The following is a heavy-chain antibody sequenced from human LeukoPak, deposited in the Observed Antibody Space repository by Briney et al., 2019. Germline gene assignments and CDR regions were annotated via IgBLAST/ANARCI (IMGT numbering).Heavy chain of an antibody. Sequence: PGGSLRLFCAASGFTVSSNYVSWVRQAPGKGLEWVSNIYSGGTTYYADSVKGRFTISRDNSKNTLYLQMNSLRAEDTAVYYCATSIAVAGTVDYWGQGALVTVSS. CDR1: GFTVSSNY. V-gene: IGHV3-66*01. CDR2: IYSGGTT. CDR3: ATSIAVAGTVDY. J-gene: IGHJ4*02. D-gene: IGHD6-19*01.